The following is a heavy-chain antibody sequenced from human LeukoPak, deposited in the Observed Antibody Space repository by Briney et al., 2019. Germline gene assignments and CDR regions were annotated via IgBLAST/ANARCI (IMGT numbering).Heavy chain of an antibody. V-gene: IGHV1-2*02. CDR1: GFTFTSYD. CDR2: INPNSCVT. D-gene: IGHD2-2*01. Sequence: GASVKVSCMASGFTFTSYDINWVRQAPGQGLEWMGWINPNSCVTNYAQKFQGRVTMTRDTSISTAYMELSSLRSDDAAVYYCARVGVEGASCYDYWGQGTLVTVSS. CDR3: ARVGVEGASCYDY. J-gene: IGHJ4*02.